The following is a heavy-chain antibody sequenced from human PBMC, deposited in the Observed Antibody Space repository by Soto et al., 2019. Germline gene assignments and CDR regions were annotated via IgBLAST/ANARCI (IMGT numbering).Heavy chain of an antibody. Sequence: GGSLRLSCAASGLTFSSYAMSWVRQAPGKGLEWVSAISGSGGSTYYADSVKGRFTISRDNSKNTLYLQMNSLRAEDTAVYYCARADGQAIYYFDYWGQGTLVTVSS. CDR1: GLTFSSYA. J-gene: IGHJ4*02. CDR2: ISGSGGST. CDR3: ARADGQAIYYFDY. D-gene: IGHD2-2*01. V-gene: IGHV3-23*01.